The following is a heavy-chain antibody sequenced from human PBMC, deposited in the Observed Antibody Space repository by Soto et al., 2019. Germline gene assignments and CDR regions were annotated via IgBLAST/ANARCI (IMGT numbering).Heavy chain of an antibody. J-gene: IGHJ4*02. D-gene: IGHD3-10*01. V-gene: IGHV1-18*01. Sequence: GASVKVSCKASGYTFTSYGISWVRQAPGQGLEWMGWISAYNGNTNYAQKLQGRVTMTTDTSTSTAYMELRSLRSDDTAVYYCAIDGSGSDYQPFNYYFDYWGQGTLVTVSS. CDR2: ISAYNGNT. CDR1: GYTFTSYG. CDR3: AIDGSGSDYQPFNYYFDY.